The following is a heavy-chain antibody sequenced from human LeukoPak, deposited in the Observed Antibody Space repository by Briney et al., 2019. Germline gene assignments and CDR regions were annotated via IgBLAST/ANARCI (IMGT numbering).Heavy chain of an antibody. J-gene: IGHJ4*02. CDR1: GFTFSGSA. D-gene: IGHD2-2*01. Sequence: PGGSLRLSCAASGFTFSGSAMHWVRQASGKGLEWVGRIRGKANSYATAYAASVKGRFTISRDDSKNTAYLQMNSLKTEDTAVYYCTRHVGSTSPRWYWGQGTLVTVSS. CDR2: IRGKANSYAT. CDR3: TRHVGSTSPRWY. V-gene: IGHV3-73*01.